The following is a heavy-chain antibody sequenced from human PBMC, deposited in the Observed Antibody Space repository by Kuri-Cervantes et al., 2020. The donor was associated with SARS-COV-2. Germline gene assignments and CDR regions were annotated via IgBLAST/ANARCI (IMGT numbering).Heavy chain of an antibody. D-gene: IGHD5-12*01. Sequence: ASVKVSCKASGYTFTGYYTHWVRQAPGQRPEWMGWINTANRNTKYSQKFQGRVTISRDTSATTAYMELSSLRSEDTAVYYCARVPRGAVLDYFDYWGQGTLVTVSS. J-gene: IGHJ4*02. CDR3: ARVPRGAVLDYFDY. CDR2: INTANRNT. CDR1: GYTFTGYY. V-gene: IGHV1-3*04.